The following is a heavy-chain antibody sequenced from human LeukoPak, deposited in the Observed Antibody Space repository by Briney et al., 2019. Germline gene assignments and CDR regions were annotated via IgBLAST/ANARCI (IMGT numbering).Heavy chain of an antibody. CDR2: IFYSGSST. Sequence: PSETLSLTCTVSGGSISSVSYYWGWIRQPPGKGLEGIGSIFYSGSSTYYNPSLKSRVTISVDTSKNQFSLKLSSVTAADTAVYYCARRRGGYNSFEDFDYWGQGTLVTVSS. D-gene: IGHD5-24*01. CDR3: ARRRGGYNSFEDFDY. V-gene: IGHV4-39*01. CDR1: GGSISSVSYY. J-gene: IGHJ4*02.